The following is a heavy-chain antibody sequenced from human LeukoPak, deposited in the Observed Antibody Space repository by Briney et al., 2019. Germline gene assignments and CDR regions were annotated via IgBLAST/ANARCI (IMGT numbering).Heavy chain of an antibody. Sequence: SVTLSLTCTVSGGSISSGSYYWSWIRQPAGKGLEWIGRIYTSGSTNYNPSLKSRVTISVDTSKNQFSLKLSSVTAADTAVYYCARELDTAMVTYYFDYWGQGTLVTVSS. CDR2: IYTSGST. V-gene: IGHV4-61*02. D-gene: IGHD5-18*01. J-gene: IGHJ4*02. CDR1: GGSISSGSYY. CDR3: ARELDTAMVTYYFDY.